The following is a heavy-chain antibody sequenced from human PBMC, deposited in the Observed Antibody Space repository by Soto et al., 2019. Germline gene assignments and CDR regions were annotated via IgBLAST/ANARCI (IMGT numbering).Heavy chain of an antibody. V-gene: IGHV3-74*01. D-gene: IGHD5-18*01. CDR3: ARVDGDRFDGNGYLGRH. Sequence: EVQLVESGGGLVQPGESLTLSCAASGFTFSSYWMHWVRQAPGKGLVWVSRIKTDGSGTYYADSVQGRFTISRDNAKNTLYLQMNSLRVEETAVYFCARVDGDRFDGNGYLGRHWGQGTLVTVSS. J-gene: IGHJ4*02. CDR2: IKTDGSGT. CDR1: GFTFSSYW.